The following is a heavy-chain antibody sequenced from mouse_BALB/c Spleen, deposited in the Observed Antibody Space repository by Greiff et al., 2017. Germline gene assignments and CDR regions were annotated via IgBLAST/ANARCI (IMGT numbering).Heavy chain of an antibody. CDR2: ISSGGSYT. Sequence: EVQGVESGGGLVKPGGSLKLSCAASGFTFSSYAMSWVRQSPEKRLEWVAEISSGGSYTYYPDTVTGRFTISRDKTKNTLYLEMSSLRSEGTAMCCCARDIDFARASYAMDYWGQGTSVTVSS. V-gene: IGHV5-9-4*01. D-gene: IGHD3-1*01. CDR3: ARDIDFARASYAMDY. J-gene: IGHJ4*01. CDR1: GFTFSSYA.